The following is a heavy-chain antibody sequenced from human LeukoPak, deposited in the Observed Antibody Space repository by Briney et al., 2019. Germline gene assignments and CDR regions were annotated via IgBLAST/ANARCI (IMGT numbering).Heavy chain of an antibody. CDR1: GFIFSNYA. Sequence: PGGSLRLSCAASGFIFSNYAMSWVRQAPGKGLEWVSAISGSGGSTFYADSVKGRFTISRDNSKNTVYLQMNSLRADDTAVYYCAKNACDYENYYYYMDVWGKGTTVTVSS. V-gene: IGHV3-23*01. CDR2: ISGSGGST. CDR3: AKNACDYENYYYYMDV. J-gene: IGHJ6*03. D-gene: IGHD4-17*01.